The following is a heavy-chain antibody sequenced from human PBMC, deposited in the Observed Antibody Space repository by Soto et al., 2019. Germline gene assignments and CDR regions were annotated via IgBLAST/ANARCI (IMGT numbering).Heavy chain of an antibody. CDR2: INPNSGGT. CDR1: GYTFTGYY. J-gene: IGHJ3*02. CDR3: ARDRNPATERDEDDAFDI. Sequence: ASVKVSCKASGYTFTGYYMHWVRQAPGQGLEWMGWINPNSGGTNYAQKFQGWVTMTRDTSISTAYMELSRLRSDDTAVYYCARDRNPATERDEDDAFDIWGQGTMVTVSS. V-gene: IGHV1-2*04. D-gene: IGHD2-2*01.